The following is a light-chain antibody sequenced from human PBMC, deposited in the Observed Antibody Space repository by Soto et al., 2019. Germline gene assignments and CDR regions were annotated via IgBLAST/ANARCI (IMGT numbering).Light chain of an antibody. CDR3: QQSNNSPPQT. CDR2: GAS. J-gene: IGKJ1*01. V-gene: IGKV3-15*01. Sequence: EIVMTQSPATLSVSPGERATLSCRASQSVSSNLAWYQQKPGQAPRLLIYGASHRATGIPARFSGSGSGTEFTLTISSLQSEDFAVYCSQQSNNSPPQTFGQGTKVEIK. CDR1: QSVSSN.